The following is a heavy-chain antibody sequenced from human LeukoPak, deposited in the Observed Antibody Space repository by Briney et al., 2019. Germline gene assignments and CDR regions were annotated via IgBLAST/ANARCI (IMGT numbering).Heavy chain of an antibody. CDR2: INWNGGST. D-gene: IGHD4-23*01. CDR3: ARRKIGGNGYYFDY. J-gene: IGHJ4*02. Sequence: GGSLRLSCAASGFTFSSYSMNWVRQAPGKGLEWVSGINWNGGSTGYADSVKGRFTISRDNAKNSLYLQMNSLRAEDTALYYCARRKIGGNGYYFDYWGQGTLVTVSS. CDR1: GFTFSSYS. V-gene: IGHV3-20*04.